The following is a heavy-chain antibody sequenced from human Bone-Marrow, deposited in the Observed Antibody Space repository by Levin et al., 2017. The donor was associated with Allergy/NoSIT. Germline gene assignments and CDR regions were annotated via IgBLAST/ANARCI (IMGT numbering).Heavy chain of an antibody. CDR3: ATLDGNSSDS. J-gene: IGHJ5*01. V-gene: IGHV1-46*01. D-gene: IGHD2-2*03. CDR1: GTFRKSY. Sequence: AASVKVSCKASGTFRKSYIHWVRQVSGQGLEWMGLVSPTFDRTHYGQEFQARVTMTRDTSTTTVYMELSSLTSDDTAVYYCATLDGNSSDSWGQGTLVTVSS. CDR2: VSPTFDRT.